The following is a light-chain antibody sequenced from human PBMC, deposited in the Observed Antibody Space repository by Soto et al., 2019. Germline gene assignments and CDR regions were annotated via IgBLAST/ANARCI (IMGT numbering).Light chain of an antibody. CDR2: AAS. V-gene: IGKV1-27*01. Sequence: DIQMTQSPSSLSASVGDRVTTTCRASQDIRNYLAWYQQKPGRVPKLLIYAASTLQSGVPSRFRGSGSGTDFTLTITSLQPEDFATYYCQMYNSAPPLTFGGGTKLEIK. J-gene: IGKJ4*01. CDR1: QDIRNY. CDR3: QMYNSAPPLT.